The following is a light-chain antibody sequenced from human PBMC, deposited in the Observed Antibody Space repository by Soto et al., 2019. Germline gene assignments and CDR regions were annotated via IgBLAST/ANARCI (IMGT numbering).Light chain of an antibody. CDR2: GES. Sequence: EIVLTQSPGTLSLSPGEGATLSCWARQILSSNYLAWYQQKPGQAPRLLIYGESRRATGIPDRFSGSGSGTDFTLAIRRLEPEDSAVYYCQQYGGSPSITVGQGTRLEIK. J-gene: IGKJ5*01. V-gene: IGKV3-20*01. CDR1: QILSSNY. CDR3: QQYGGSPSIT.